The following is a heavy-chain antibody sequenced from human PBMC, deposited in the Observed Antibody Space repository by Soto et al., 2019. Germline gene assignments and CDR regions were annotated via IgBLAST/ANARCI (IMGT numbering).Heavy chain of an antibody. CDR1: GFTFSSYS. D-gene: IGHD3-3*01. Sequence: SLRLSCAASGFTFSSYSMNWVRQAPGKGLEWVSYISSSSSTIYYADSVKGRFTISRDNAKNSLYLQMNSLRDEDTAVYYCATDVKLSPHPMYYDFWSGYPTHHYGMDVWGQGTTVTVSS. V-gene: IGHV3-48*02. J-gene: IGHJ6*02. CDR2: ISSSSSTI. CDR3: ATDVKLSPHPMYYDFWSGYPTHHYGMDV.